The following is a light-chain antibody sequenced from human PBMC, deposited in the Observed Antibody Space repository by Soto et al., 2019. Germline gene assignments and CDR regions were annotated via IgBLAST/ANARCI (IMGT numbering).Light chain of an antibody. Sequence: QSVLAQPASVSLSPGQSITISCTGTISDVGSYNYVSWYQQYPGKAPKLMIYDVSTRPSGVSDRFSGSKSGNTASLTISGLRAEDEADYYCGSYTTSSNYVFGTGTKVTVL. CDR2: DVS. V-gene: IGLV2-14*03. CDR1: ISDVGSYNY. J-gene: IGLJ1*01. CDR3: GSYTTSSNYV.